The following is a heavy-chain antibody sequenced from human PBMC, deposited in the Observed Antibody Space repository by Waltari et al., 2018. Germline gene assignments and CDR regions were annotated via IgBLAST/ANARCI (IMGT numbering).Heavy chain of an antibody. CDR2: SNPNSGGT. Sequence: QVQLVQSGAEVKKPGASVKVSCKASGYTFTGYYMHWVRQAPGQGLEWMGWSNPNSGGTSYAQKFQGRVTMTRDTSISTAYRELSRLRSYDTAVYYCARSGWLQSSFDYWGQGTLVTVSS. CDR1: GYTFTGYY. V-gene: IGHV1-2*02. CDR3: ARSGWLQSSFDY. D-gene: IGHD5-12*01. J-gene: IGHJ4*02.